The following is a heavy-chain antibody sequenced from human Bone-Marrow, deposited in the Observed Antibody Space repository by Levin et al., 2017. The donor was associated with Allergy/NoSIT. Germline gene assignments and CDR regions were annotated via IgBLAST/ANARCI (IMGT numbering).Heavy chain of an antibody. D-gene: IGHD5-18*01. CDR3: ARASIQLWLQSDYYYFMDV. CDR1: GYSFTSSYG. Sequence: ASVKVSCKTSGYSFTSSYGISWVRQAPGQGLEWMGWISPYNGDTNYAQKVQGRVTMTTDTSTSTAYMELRSLRSDDTAVYYCARASIQLWLQSDYYYFMDVWGIGTTVTVSS. CDR2: ISPYNGDT. J-gene: IGHJ6*03. V-gene: IGHV1-18*01.